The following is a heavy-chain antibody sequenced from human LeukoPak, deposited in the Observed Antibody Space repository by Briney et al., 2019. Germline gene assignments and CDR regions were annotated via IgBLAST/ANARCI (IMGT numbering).Heavy chain of an antibody. CDR2: INPNSGGT. V-gene: IGHV1-2*02. CDR1: GYTFTGYY. CDR3: ARAWDYYDSSGYYYGY. Sequence: ASVKLSCKASGYTFTGYYMHWVRQAPGQGLEWMGCINPNSGGTNYAQKFQGRVTMTRDTSISTAYMELSRLRSDDTAVYYCARAWDYYDSSGYYYGYWGQGTLVTVSS. J-gene: IGHJ4*02. D-gene: IGHD3-22*01.